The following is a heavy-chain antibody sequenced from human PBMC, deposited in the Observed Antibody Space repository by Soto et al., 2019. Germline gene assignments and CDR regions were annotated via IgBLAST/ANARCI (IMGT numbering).Heavy chain of an antibody. CDR3: ARGRTTLDHWNHPGRFDP. J-gene: IGHJ5*02. V-gene: IGHV3-7*03. Sequence: PGGSLRLSCAASGFTFSSYWMSWVRQSPGKGLEWVANIKQDGSEKYYVDSVKGRFTISRDNAKNSLYLQMNSLRAEDTAVYYCARGRTTLDHWNHPGRFDPPGHGTPVTVS. CDR2: IKQDGSEK. D-gene: IGHD1-1*01. CDR1: GFTFSSYW.